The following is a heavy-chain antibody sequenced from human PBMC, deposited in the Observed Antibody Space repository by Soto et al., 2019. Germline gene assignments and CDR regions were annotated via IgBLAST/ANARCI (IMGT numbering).Heavy chain of an antibody. J-gene: IGHJ4*02. CDR3: AKNRYLLTTLSPGGYYFDY. V-gene: IGHV3-23*01. CDR2: ISGSGGST. CDR1: GFTFSSYA. Sequence: GGSLRLSCAASGFTFSSYAMSWVRQAPGKGLEWVSAISGSGGSTYYADSVKGRFTISRDNSKNTLYLQMNSLRAEDTAVYYCAKNRYLLTTLSPGGYYFDYWGQGTLVTVSS. D-gene: IGHD3-9*01.